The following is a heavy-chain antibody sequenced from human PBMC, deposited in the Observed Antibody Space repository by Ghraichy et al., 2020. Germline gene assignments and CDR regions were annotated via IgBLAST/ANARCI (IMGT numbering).Heavy chain of an antibody. CDR3: ARGYYDSSGYYYGEYFQH. V-gene: IGHV1-8*01. CDR2: MNPNSGNT. D-gene: IGHD3-22*01. CDR1: GYTFTSYD. Sequence: ASVKVSCKASGYTFTSYDINWVRQATGQGLEWMGWMNPNSGNTGYVQKFQGRVTMTRNTSISTAYMELSSLRSEDTAVYYCARGYYDSSGYYYGEYFQHWGQGTLVTVSS. J-gene: IGHJ1*01.